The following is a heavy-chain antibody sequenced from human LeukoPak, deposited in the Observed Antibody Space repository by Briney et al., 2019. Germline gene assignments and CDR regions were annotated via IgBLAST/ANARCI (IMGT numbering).Heavy chain of an antibody. CDR3: ARESYDSSGYYYGGVDY. J-gene: IGHJ4*02. D-gene: IGHD3-22*01. CDR2: IYYSGST. CDR1: GGSISSSSYY. V-gene: IGHV4-39*07. Sequence: PSETLSLTCTVSGGSISSSSYYWGWIRQPPGKGLEWIGNIYYSGSTYYNPSLKSRVTISVDTSKNQFSLKLSSVTAADTAVYYCARESYDSSGYYYGGVDYWGQGTLVTVSS.